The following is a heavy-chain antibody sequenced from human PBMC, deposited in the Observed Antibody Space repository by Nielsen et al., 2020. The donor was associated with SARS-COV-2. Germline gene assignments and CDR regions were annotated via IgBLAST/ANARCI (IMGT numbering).Heavy chain of an antibody. CDR2: FDPEDGKT. D-gene: IGHD3-10*01. CDR3: AKSAYGSGSYYNPPHYFDY. Sequence: ASVKVSCKVSGYTLTELSMYWVRQAPGNGFEWMGGFDPEDGKTICAQKFRGRVTMTEDTSTDTAYMELSSLRSEDTAVYYCAKSAYGSGSYYNPPHYFDYWGQGTLVTVSS. V-gene: IGHV1-24*01. J-gene: IGHJ4*02. CDR1: GYTLTELS.